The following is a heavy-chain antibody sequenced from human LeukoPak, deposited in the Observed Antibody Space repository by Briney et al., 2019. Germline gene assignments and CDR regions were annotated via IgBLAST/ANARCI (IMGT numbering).Heavy chain of an antibody. Sequence: SETLSLTCIVSGGSISSGGYFWSWIRQYPGKGLEWIGYVSYRGSTSYNPALKSRVTISADTSKNQFSLKLRSVTAADTAMYYCARDPTGDNWFDPWGQGTLVTVSS. D-gene: IGHD4-17*01. CDR1: GGSISSGGYF. J-gene: IGHJ5*02. V-gene: IGHV4-31*03. CDR3: ARDPTGDNWFDP. CDR2: VSYRGST.